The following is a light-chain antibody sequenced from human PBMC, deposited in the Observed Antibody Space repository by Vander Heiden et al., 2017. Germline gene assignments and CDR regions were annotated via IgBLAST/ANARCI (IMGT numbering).Light chain of an antibody. CDR3: AAWDDSLNGYV. CDR1: SSNIGSNF. CDR2: SNN. Sequence: QSVLTHPPSASGTPGQRVSISCSGSSSNIGSNFVNWYQQLPGTAPKLLIYSNNQRPAGVPDRFSGSKSGTSASLAISGLQSEDEADYYCAAWDDSLNGYVFGVETKVTVL. J-gene: IGLJ1*01. V-gene: IGLV1-44*01.